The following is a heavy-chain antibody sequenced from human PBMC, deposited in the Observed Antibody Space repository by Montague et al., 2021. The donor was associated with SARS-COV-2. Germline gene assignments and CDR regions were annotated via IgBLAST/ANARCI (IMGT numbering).Heavy chain of an antibody. Sequence: PALVKPTQTLTLTCTFSGFSLSTSGMCVSWIRQPPGKALEWLALLDWDDDKYYSTSLKTRLTISKDTSKNQVVLTMTNMDPVDTATYYCARTLHDILTGYYSFDYWGQETLVTVSS. CDR3: ARTLHDILTGYYSFDY. J-gene: IGHJ4*02. D-gene: IGHD3-9*01. CDR2: LDWDDDK. V-gene: IGHV2-70*01. CDR1: GFSLSTSGMC.